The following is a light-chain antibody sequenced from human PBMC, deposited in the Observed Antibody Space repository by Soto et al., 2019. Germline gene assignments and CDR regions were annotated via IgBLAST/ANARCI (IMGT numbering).Light chain of an antibody. Sequence: QAVVTQEPSLTVSPGETVTLPCASSTGAVTSGYYPNWFQQKPGQAPRPLIYSINNKHSWTPARFSGSLLGDKAALTLSGVQPEDEAEYYCLLYYDGAQVFGGGTKLTVL. CDR3: LLYYDGAQV. J-gene: IGLJ3*02. CDR2: SIN. CDR1: TGAVTSGYY. V-gene: IGLV7-43*01.